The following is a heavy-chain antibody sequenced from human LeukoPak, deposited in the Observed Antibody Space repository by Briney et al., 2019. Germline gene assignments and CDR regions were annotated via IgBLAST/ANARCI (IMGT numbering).Heavy chain of an antibody. Sequence: PSETLSLTCTVSGGSISSYYWGWIRQPPGKGLEWIGSIYYSGSTYYNPSLKSRVTISVDTSKNQFSLKLSSVTAADTAVYYCARIASSNYYYYYMDVWGKGTTVTVSS. V-gene: IGHV4-39*01. CDR2: IYYSGST. CDR3: ARIASSNYYYYYMDV. D-gene: IGHD6-6*01. CDR1: GGSISSYY. J-gene: IGHJ6*03.